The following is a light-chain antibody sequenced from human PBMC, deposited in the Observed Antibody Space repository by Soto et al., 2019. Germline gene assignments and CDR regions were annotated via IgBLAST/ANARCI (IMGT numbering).Light chain of an antibody. CDR3: QQYGSSPTT. V-gene: IGKV3-20*01. Sequence: EIVLTQSTVTLSLSPGERATLSCSASQSVTSNYLAWYQQTPGQAPRLLFFGASIRATGIPDRFSGSGSGTDFTLTISRLEPEDSAVYHCQQYGSSPTTVGQGTKVDTK. CDR1: QSVTSNY. J-gene: IGKJ1*01. CDR2: GAS.